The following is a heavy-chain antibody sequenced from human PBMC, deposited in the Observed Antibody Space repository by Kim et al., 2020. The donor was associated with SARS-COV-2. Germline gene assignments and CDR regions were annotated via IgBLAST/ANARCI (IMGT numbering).Heavy chain of an antibody. Sequence: SPSFQGQVTISADKSISTAYLQWSSLKASDTAMYYCARPKYSSGYSTFDYWGQGTLVTVSS. D-gene: IGHD6-19*01. CDR3: ARPKYSSGYSTFDY. V-gene: IGHV5-51*01. J-gene: IGHJ4*02.